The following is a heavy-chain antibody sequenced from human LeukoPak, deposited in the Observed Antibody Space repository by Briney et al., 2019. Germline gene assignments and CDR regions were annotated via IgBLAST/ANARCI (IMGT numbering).Heavy chain of an antibody. CDR2: IYNSGTT. J-gene: IGHJ5*02. CDR3: ARSVTGANNWFDP. D-gene: IGHD1-20*01. V-gene: IGHV4-4*09. Sequence: PSETLSLTCTVSGGSVSPYYLSWIRQPPGKGLEWVEIIYNSGTTSYNPSLTSRVTISIDTSKNQFSLKLPSVTAADTAVYYCARSVTGANNWFDPWGQGTLVTVSS. CDR1: GGSVSPYY.